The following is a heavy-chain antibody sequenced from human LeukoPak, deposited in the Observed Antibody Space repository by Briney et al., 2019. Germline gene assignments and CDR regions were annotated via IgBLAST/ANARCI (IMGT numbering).Heavy chain of an antibody. CDR2: TYYRSTWYN. J-gene: IGHJ5*02. V-gene: IGHV6-1*01. Sequence: SQTLSLTCAISGDSVSSNSVTWNWIRLSPSRGLEWLGRTYYRSTWYNDYAVSVRGRITVNPDTSKNQFSLHLNSVTPEDTAVYYCARRLTQYDCYDPWGQGILVTVSS. CDR1: GDSVSSNSVT. CDR3: ARRLTQYDCYDP. D-gene: IGHD2-2*01.